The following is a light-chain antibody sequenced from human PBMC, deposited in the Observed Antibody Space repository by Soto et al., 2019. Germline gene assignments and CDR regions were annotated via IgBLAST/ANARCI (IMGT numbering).Light chain of an antibody. CDR2: DVS. Sequence: QSVLTQPRSVSGSPGQSVTISCTGTSSDVGGYNYVSWYQQHPGKAPKLMIYDVSKRPSGVPDRLSGSKSGNTASLTISGLXAEDEADYYCCSYAGSYPHVVFGGGTKVTVL. CDR3: CSYAGSYPHVV. CDR1: SSDVGGYNY. J-gene: IGLJ2*01. V-gene: IGLV2-11*01.